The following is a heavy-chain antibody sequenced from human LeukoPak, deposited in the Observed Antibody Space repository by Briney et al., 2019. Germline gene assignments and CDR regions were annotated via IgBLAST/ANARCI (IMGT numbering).Heavy chain of an antibody. D-gene: IGHD3-16*01. J-gene: IGHJ6*03. CDR2: IGGRGGST. Sequence: PGGSLRLSCAASGFTFSDYGMSWVRQAPGKGLEWVSTIGGRGGSTYYADSVKGRFTISRDNAKKSLYLQMNSLRVEDTAVYYCARDERLGELYYYYMDVWGKGTTVTVSS. CDR3: ARDERLGELYYYYMDV. V-gene: IGHV3-23*01. CDR1: GFTFSDYG.